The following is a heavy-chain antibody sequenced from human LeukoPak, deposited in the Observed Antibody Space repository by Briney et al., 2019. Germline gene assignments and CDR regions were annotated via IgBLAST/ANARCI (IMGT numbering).Heavy chain of an antibody. CDR1: GFTFSSYA. CDR3: AKDLSGSGYYDY. V-gene: IGHV3-23*01. Sequence: GRSLRLSCAASGFTFSSYAMSWVRQAPGKGLEWVSAISGSGGSTYYADSVKGRFTISRDNSKNTLYLQMNSLRAEDTAVYYCAKDLSGSGYYDYWGQGTLVTVSS. J-gene: IGHJ4*02. D-gene: IGHD3-22*01. CDR2: ISGSGGST.